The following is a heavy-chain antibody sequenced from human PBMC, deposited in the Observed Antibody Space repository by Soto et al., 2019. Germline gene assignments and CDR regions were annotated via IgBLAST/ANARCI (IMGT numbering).Heavy chain of an antibody. V-gene: IGHV5-51*01. Sequence: PRQSLKISCKGSGYSFASYWFGWVRQMPGTGLEWMGILYPGDSETTYSPSFQGQVSISADKSISTAYLQWNSLKASDTAMYYWARWLQSTDYDYWRQGTLVTVSS. CDR2: LYPGDSET. J-gene: IGHJ4*02. CDR3: ARWLQSTDYDY. CDR1: GYSFASYW. D-gene: IGHD5-12*01.